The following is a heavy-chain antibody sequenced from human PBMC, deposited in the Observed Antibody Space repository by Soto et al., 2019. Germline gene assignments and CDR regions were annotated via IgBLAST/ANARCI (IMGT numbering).Heavy chain of an antibody. CDR3: ARPYSSGWSLSPSDY. CDR1: GYSFTSYG. V-gene: IGHV1-18*04. Sequence: QVQLVQSGAEVRKPGASVRVSCKASGYSFTSYGISWVRQAPGRGLEWMGWISAYTGDTKYTQNFQGRVTLTTDTSASTVYMDLGSLRSDDTAVYYCARPYSSGWSLSPSDYWGQGTLVTVSS. D-gene: IGHD6-19*01. J-gene: IGHJ4*02. CDR2: ISAYTGDT.